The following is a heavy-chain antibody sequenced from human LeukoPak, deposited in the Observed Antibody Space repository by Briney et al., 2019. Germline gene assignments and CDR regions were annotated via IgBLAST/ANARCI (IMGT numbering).Heavy chain of an antibody. CDR3: AKDSSGDYDFWSWFDP. CDR2: ISYDGSNK. V-gene: IGHV3-30*18. CDR1: GFTFSSYG. J-gene: IGHJ5*02. Sequence: GGSLRLSCAASGFTFSSYGMHWVRQAPGKGLEWVAVISYDGSNKYYADSVKGRFTISRDNSKNTLYLQMNSLRAEDTAVYYCAKDSSGDYDFWSWFDPWGQGTLVTVSS. D-gene: IGHD3-3*01.